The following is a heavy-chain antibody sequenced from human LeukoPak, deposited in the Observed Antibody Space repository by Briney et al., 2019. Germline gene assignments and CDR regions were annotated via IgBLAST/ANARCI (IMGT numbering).Heavy chain of an antibody. CDR1: VFTLSSYA. Sequence: GGSLRLSCAASVFTLSSYAMSWVRQAPGKGLEWVSAISGSGGSSYYADSVKGRFTISRDNSKDTLYLQMNSLRAEDTAVYYCAKLVLGYCSSTSCYASYWGQRTLVTVSS. V-gene: IGHV3-23*01. CDR3: AKLVLGYCSSTSCYASY. D-gene: IGHD2-2*01. CDR2: ISGSGGSS. J-gene: IGHJ4*02.